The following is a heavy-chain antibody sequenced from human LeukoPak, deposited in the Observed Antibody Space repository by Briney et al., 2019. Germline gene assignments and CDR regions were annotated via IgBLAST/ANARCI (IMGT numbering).Heavy chain of an antibody. V-gene: IGHV1-18*04. CDR2: ISAYNGNT. D-gene: IGHD3-9*01. J-gene: IGHJ4*02. CDR1: GHTFTSYG. Sequence: ASVKVSCKPSGHTFTSYGISWVRQAPGHGPEWMGWISAYNGNTNYAQKLQGRVTMTTDTSTSTAYMELRSLRSDDTAVYYCAREVLTYYDYWGQGTLVTVSS. CDR3: AREVLTYYDY.